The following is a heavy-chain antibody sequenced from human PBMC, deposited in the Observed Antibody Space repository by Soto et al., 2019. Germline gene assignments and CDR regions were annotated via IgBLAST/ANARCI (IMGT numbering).Heavy chain of an antibody. CDR1: RFIFRNYG. CDR2: ISYDGSKK. CDR3: AKDISHQIYCGDDCVNGMDV. V-gene: IGHV3-30*18. J-gene: IGHJ6*02. D-gene: IGHD2-21*02. Sequence: QVQLVESGGGVVQPGRSLRLSCAASRFIFRNYGMYWVRQAPGRGLEWVAVISYDGSKKYYGESVKGRFTISRDHSMNTLDLQMNSLRAEERAMYFCAKDISHQIYCGDDCVNGMDVWGQGTTVIVSS.